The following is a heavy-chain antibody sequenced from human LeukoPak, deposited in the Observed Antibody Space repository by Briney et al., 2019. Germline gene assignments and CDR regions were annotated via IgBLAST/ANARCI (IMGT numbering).Heavy chain of an antibody. V-gene: IGHV3-66*01. CDR3: ARAHDRGYYYGFDY. CDR2: IYSAGNT. J-gene: IGHJ4*02. D-gene: IGHD3-22*01. CDR1: GFTVSSNY. Sequence: GGSLRLSCAASGFTVSSNYMSWVRQAPGKGLEWVSVIYSAGNTYYADSVQGRFTMSRENPENTLYLQMNSLRAEDAAVYYCARAHDRGYYYGFDYWGQGTLVTVSS.